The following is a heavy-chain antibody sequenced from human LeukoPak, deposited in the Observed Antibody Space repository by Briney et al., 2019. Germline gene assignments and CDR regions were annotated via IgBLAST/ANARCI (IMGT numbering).Heavy chain of an antibody. V-gene: IGHV3-23*01. CDR2: ISGSGGST. CDR1: GVNFSSYW. CDR3: AKGGVEWFCGDY. D-gene: IGHD3-3*01. Sequence: GGSLRLSCAVSGVNFSSYWMSWVRQAPGKGLEWASAISGSGGSTHYADSVKGRFTISRDNSKNTLYLQMNSLRAEDTAVYYCAKGGVEWFCGDYWGQGTLVTVSS. J-gene: IGHJ4*02.